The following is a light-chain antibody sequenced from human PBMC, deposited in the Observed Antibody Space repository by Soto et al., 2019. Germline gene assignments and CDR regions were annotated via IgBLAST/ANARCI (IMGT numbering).Light chain of an antibody. CDR1: SSDVGGYNY. J-gene: IGLJ2*01. CDR3: SSYTSSSRVV. V-gene: IGLV2-14*01. CDR2: DVS. Sequence: QSALTQPASVSGSPGQSITISCTGTSSDVGGYNYVSCYQQHPGKARKLMIYDVSNRPSGVSNRFSGSKSGNTASLTISGLQAEDEADYYCSSYTSSSRVVFGGGTKLTVL.